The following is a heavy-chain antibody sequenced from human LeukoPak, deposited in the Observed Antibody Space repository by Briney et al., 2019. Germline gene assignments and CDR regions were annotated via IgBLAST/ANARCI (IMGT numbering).Heavy chain of an antibody. J-gene: IGHJ4*02. CDR2: INPNSGGT. CDR3: ARVSRRAVDFDY. Sequence: ASVKVSCKASGYTFTGYYMHWVRQAPGQGLEWMGRINPNSGGTNYAQKFQGRVTMTRDTSISTAYMELRSLRSDDTAVYYCARVSRRAVDFDYWGQGTLVTVSS. D-gene: IGHD2-15*01. CDR1: GYTFTGYY. V-gene: IGHV1-2*06.